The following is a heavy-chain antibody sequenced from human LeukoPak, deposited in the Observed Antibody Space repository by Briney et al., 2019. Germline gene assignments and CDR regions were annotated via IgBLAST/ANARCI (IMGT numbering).Heavy chain of an antibody. J-gene: IGHJ5*02. V-gene: IGHV1-69*04. CDR1: GGTFSSYA. Sequence: GSSVKVSCKASGGTFSSYAISWVRQAPGQGLEWMGRIIPILGIANYAQKFQGRVTITADKSTSTAYMELSSLRSEDTAVYYCARVGDYGGSSTPNWFDPWGQGTLVTVSS. CDR3: ARVGDYGGSSTPNWFDP. CDR2: IIPILGIA. D-gene: IGHD4-23*01.